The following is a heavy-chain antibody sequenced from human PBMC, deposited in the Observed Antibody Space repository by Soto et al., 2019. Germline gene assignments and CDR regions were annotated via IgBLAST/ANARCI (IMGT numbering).Heavy chain of an antibody. CDR2: ISSSSSYI. J-gene: IGHJ6*02. CDR3: ASDLSSSWYLPVNYYYYYGMDV. V-gene: IGHV3-21*01. Sequence: PGGSLRLSCAASGFTFSSYSMNWVRQAPGKGLEWVSSISSSSSYIYYADSVKGRFTISRDNAKNSLYLQMNSLRAEDTAVYYCASDLSSSWYLPVNYYYYYGMDVWGQGTTVTVSS. D-gene: IGHD6-13*01. CDR1: GFTFSSYS.